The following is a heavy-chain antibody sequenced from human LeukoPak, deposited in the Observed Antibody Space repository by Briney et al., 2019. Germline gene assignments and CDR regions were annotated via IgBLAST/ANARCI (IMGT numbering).Heavy chain of an antibody. D-gene: IGHD3-3*01. CDR3: ARGRTPFWSAR. Sequence: SETLSLTCTVSGGSISSYYWSWIRQPPGKGLEWIGYIYYSGSTNYNPSLKSRVTISVDTSKNQFSLKLSSVTAADTAVYYCARGRTPFWSARWGQGTLVTVSS. V-gene: IGHV4-59*13. CDR1: GGSISSYY. J-gene: IGHJ4*02. CDR2: IYYSGST.